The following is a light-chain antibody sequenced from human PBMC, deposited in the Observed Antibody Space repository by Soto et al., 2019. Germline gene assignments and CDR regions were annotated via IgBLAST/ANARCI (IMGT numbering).Light chain of an antibody. CDR1: QSISSY. CDR2: AAS. CDR3: QHYNSYSEA. J-gene: IGKJ1*01. V-gene: IGKV1-39*01. Sequence: DIQMTQSPSSLSASVGDRVTITCRASQSISSYLNWYQQKPGKAPKLLIYAASSLQSGVPSRFSGSGSGTDFTLTISSLQPEDFATYYCQHYNSYSEAVGQGTKVEIK.